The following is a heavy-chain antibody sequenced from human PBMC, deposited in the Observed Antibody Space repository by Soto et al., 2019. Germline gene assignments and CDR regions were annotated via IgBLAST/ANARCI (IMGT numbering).Heavy chain of an antibody. CDR3: AKRDVPHSTSNAYFYDH. J-gene: IGHJ4*02. CDR2: ISVSVGST. V-gene: IGHV3-23*01. D-gene: IGHD2-21*02. Sequence: PGGSRRRSWVVSGFPFAPSTMSWGRQAPGKGLEWVSTISVSVGSTYSADSVQGRFTVSSDISDNTLFLRMTSLTADDTAVYFCAKRDVPHSTSNAYFYDHWGRGVLVTVSS. CDR1: GFPFAPST.